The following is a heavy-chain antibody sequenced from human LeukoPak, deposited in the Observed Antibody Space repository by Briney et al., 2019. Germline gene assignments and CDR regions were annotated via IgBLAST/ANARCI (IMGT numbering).Heavy chain of an antibody. CDR3: AKTEGIAVAGKFFDY. CDR2: INHSGST. D-gene: IGHD6-19*01. CDR1: GGSFSGYY. J-gene: IGHJ4*02. V-gene: IGHV4-34*01. Sequence: PSETLSPTCAVYGGSFSGYYWSWIRQPPGKGLEWIGEINHSGSTNYSPSLKSRVTISVDTSKNQFSLKLSSVTAADTAVYYCAKTEGIAVAGKFFDYWGQGTLVTVSS.